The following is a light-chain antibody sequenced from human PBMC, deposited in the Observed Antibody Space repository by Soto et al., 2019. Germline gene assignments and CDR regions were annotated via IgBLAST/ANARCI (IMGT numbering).Light chain of an antibody. J-gene: IGKJ4*01. CDR1: QTISSY. CDR2: GAD. Sequence: TQSTDSLSLCPGERVSLXCSASQTISSYLAWFQQRAGEARRPLIXGADTRATGFPDRFSGSGSGTEFNLTTSSLQSEDFAVYYCQQYNNRLGGSTFGGGTKVDI. CDR3: QQYNNRLGGST. V-gene: IGKV3-15*01.